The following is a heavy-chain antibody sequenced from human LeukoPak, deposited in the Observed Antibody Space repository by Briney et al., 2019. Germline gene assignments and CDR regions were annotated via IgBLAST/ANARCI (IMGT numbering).Heavy chain of an antibody. Sequence: SETLSLTCTVSGGSMSGNYWGWIRQPPGKGLEWIGYMYYSGSTTYNPSLESRVTISGDTSKNQFSLKLSSVTAADTAVYYCATWSISSSSFDYWGQGTLVTVSS. D-gene: IGHD6-6*01. V-gene: IGHV4-59*01. J-gene: IGHJ4*02. CDR2: MYYSGST. CDR1: GGSMSGNY. CDR3: ATWSISSSSFDY.